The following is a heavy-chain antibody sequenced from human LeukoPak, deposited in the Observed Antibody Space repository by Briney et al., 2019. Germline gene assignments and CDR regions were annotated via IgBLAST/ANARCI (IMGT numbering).Heavy chain of an antibody. CDR2: ISYDGSNK. D-gene: IGHD2-15*01. Sequence: GGSLRLSCAASVFTLSSDSMLWVRQARCKGLEWVAVISYDGSNKYYADSVKGRFTISRDNSKNTRYLQMNSLGGVDTAVFYCARQGSVVAANFDYWGQGTLVTVSS. CDR1: VFTLSSDS. J-gene: IGHJ4*02. V-gene: IGHV3-30-3*01. CDR3: ARQGSVVAANFDY.